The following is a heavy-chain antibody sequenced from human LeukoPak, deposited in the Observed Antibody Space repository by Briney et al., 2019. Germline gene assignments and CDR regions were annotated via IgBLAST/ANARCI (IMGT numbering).Heavy chain of an antibody. D-gene: IGHD6-6*01. V-gene: IGHV5-51*01. CDR1: GYSFTNYW. J-gene: IGHJ3*02. CDR3: ASGIIAARVFAAFDI. CDR2: IHPGDSDI. Sequence: GESLKISCKGSGYSFTNYWIGWVRQMPRKGLEWMGIIHPGDSDIRYSPSFQGQVTMSADKSISTAYLQWSSLKASDTAMYYCASGIIAARVFAAFDIWGQGAMVTVSS.